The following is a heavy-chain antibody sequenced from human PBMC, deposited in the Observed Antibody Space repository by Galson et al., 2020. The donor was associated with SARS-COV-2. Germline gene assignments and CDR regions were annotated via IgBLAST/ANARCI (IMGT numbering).Heavy chain of an antibody. J-gene: IGHJ6*02. CDR2: INTKSGGT. CDR1: GYTFTNYY. D-gene: IGHD3-9*01. V-gene: IGHV1-2*02. CDR3: ARLRYYDVLTGYIVDV. Sequence: ASVKVSCKASGYTFTNYYIHWVRQAPGQGLEWMGWINTKSGGTNYAQKVQGRVTMTRDTSITTAYMELSRLRADDTAVYYCARLRYYDVLTGYIVDVWGQGTMVTVSS.